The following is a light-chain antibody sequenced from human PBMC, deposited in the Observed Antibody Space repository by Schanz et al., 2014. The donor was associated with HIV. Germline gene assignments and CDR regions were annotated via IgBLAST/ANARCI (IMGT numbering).Light chain of an antibody. J-gene: IGLJ1*01. CDR2: DVS. V-gene: IGLV2-14*01. Sequence: QSALTQPASVSGSPGQSITISCTGTSSDVGGYNYVSWYQQHPGKAPKLMIYDVSSRPSGVSNRFSGSRSGTSASLAITGLQAEDEADYYCQSYDKSLSGPYVFGGGTKLTVL. CDR1: SSDVGGYNY. CDR3: QSYDKSLSGPYV.